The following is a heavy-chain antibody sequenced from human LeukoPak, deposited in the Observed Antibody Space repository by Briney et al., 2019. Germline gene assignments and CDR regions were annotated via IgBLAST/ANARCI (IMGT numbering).Heavy chain of an antibody. D-gene: IGHD3-3*01. CDR1: GFIFSSLW. Sequence: PGGSLRLSCAASGFIFSSLWMSWVRQAPGKGLEWVANIKQDGSEKYYVDSVKGRFTISRDNSKNTLYLQMNSLRAEDTAVYYCARELREWASPEPYYDFWSGYYPSSGAFDIWGQGTMVTVSS. CDR2: IKQDGSEK. J-gene: IGHJ3*02. CDR3: ARELREWASPEPYYDFWSGYYPSSGAFDI. V-gene: IGHV3-7*01.